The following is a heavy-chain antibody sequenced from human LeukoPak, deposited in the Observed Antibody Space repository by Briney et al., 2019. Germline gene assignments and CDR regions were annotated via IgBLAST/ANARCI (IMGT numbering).Heavy chain of an antibody. CDR1: GYXFTSYG. V-gene: IGHV1-18*01. CDR3: ARDYDPYSGSYSPFDY. Sequence: ASVXXXCXXXGYXFTSYGITWVRXXPXQXXXXXXXISGYNGNTNYAQKFQDRVTMTTDTSTSTAYMELRSLRSDDTAVYYCARDYDPYSGSYSPFDYWAREPWSPSPQ. D-gene: IGHD1-26*01. CDR2: ISGYNGNT. J-gene: IGHJ4*02.